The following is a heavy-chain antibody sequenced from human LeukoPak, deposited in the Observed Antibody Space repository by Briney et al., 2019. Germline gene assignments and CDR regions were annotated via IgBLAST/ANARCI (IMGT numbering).Heavy chain of an antibody. J-gene: IGHJ4*02. CDR2: MNPDNGNT. D-gene: IGHD6-19*01. Sequence: ASVKVSCKASGYTFTNYDVNWVRQATGQGLEWMGWMNPDNGNTGYAQKFQGRVTFTRDTSINTAYMELSSLTSEDTAVYYCARGHQWLVLIDYWGQGTLVTVSS. CDR1: GYTFTNYD. V-gene: IGHV1-8*03. CDR3: ARGHQWLVLIDY.